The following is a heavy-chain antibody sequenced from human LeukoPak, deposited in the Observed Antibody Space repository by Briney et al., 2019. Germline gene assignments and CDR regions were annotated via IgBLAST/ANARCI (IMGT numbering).Heavy chain of an antibody. CDR2: IYYSGST. CDR1: GGSISSYY. V-gene: IGHV4-59*08. CDR3: ARWGLYYYDSSGYYGNWYFDL. D-gene: IGHD3-22*01. Sequence: PSETLSLTCTVSGGSISSYYWSWIRQPPGKGLEWIGYIYYSGSTNYNPSLKSRVTISVDTSKNQFSLKLSSVTAADTAVYYCARWGLYYYDSSGYYGNWYFDLWGRGTLVTVSS. J-gene: IGHJ2*01.